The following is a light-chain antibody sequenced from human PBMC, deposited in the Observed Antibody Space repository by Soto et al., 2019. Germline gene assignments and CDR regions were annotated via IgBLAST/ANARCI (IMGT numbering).Light chain of an antibody. CDR2: EAS. V-gene: IGKV1D-13*01. CDR3: QQFEDFPFT. Sequence: IQWTQSPSPLSSSAGDSVPVTRRASQGIRSALAWYQQTPGQAPKLLIYEASTLESGVPSRFSGSRSGTDFTLTVSSLQPEDFATYYCQQFEDFPFTFGPGTKVDTK. J-gene: IGKJ3*01. CDR1: QGIRSA.